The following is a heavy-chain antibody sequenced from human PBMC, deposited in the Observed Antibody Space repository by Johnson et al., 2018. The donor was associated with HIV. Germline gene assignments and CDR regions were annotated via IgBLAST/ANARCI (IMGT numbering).Heavy chain of an antibody. J-gene: IGHJ3*02. CDR1: GFTVSSNY. V-gene: IGHV3-66*01. CDR2: IYSGGST. D-gene: IGHD3-22*01. Sequence: VQLVESGGGLVQPGGSLRLSCAASGFTVSSNYMSWVRQAPGKGLEWVSVIYSGGSTYYADSVKGRFPISRDNSKNTLYLQMNSLRAEDTAVYYCARDVANYYDPGAFDIWGQGTMVTVSS. CDR3: ARDVANYYDPGAFDI.